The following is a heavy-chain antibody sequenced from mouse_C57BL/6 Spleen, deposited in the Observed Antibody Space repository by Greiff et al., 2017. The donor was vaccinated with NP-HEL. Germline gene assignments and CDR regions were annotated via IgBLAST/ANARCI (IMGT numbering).Heavy chain of an antibody. CDR3: SRVRGYYGSSPYYAMDY. CDR1: GYTFTDYY. CDR2: INPNNGGT. Sequence: VQLQQSGPELVKPGASVKISCKASGYTFTDYYMNWVKQSHGKSLEWIGDINPNNGGTSYNQKFKGKATLTVDKSSSTAYMELRSLTSEDSAVYYCSRVRGYYGSSPYYAMDYWGKGTSVTVSS. J-gene: IGHJ4*01. D-gene: IGHD1-1*01. V-gene: IGHV1-26*01.